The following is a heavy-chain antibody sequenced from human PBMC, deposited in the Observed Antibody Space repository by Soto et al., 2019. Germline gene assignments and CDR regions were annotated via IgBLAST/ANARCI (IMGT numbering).Heavy chain of an antibody. CDR3: AKDLVGYCSSTSCYTIGYYGMDV. CDR2: ISGSGGST. V-gene: IGHV3-23*01. D-gene: IGHD2-2*02. CDR1: GFTFSSYA. Sequence: GGSLRLSCAASGFTFSSYAMSWVGQAPGKGLEWVSAISGSGGSTYYADSVKGRFTISRDNSKNTLYLQMNSLRAEDTAVYYCAKDLVGYCSSTSCYTIGYYGMDVWGQGTTGTVSS. J-gene: IGHJ6*02.